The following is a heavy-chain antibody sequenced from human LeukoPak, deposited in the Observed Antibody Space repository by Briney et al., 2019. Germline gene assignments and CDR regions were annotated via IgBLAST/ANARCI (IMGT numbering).Heavy chain of an antibody. CDR3: ARVPRALRDFDL. CDR1: GGSINSGDYY. Sequence: SGTLSLTCTVSGGSINSGDYYWSWIRQPPGKGLEWIGYIYYSGNTYYNPSLKSRVSISVETSKKQFSLKLSSVTAADTAVYYCARVPRALRDFDLWGRGTLVTVAP. CDR2: IYYSGNT. J-gene: IGHJ2*01. V-gene: IGHV4-30-4*01. D-gene: IGHD3-10*01.